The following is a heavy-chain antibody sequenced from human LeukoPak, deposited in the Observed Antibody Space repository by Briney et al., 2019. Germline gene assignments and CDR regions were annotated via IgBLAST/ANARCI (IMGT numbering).Heavy chain of an antibody. CDR2: IRSTSSTM. D-gene: IGHD6-19*01. CDR3: AKTSGWFLDY. V-gene: IGHV3-48*02. Sequence: GGSLRLSCAASGFTFSDYAMNWVRQAPGEGLEWVSYIRSTSSTMYYADSVKARFTISRDNGKNSLYLQMNSLRDEDTAVYYCAKTSGWFLDYWGQGTLVTVSS. J-gene: IGHJ4*02. CDR1: GFTFSDYA.